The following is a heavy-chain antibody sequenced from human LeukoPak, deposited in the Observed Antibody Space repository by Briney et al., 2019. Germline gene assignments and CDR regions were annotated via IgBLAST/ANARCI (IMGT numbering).Heavy chain of an antibody. CDR1: GGSISSYY. J-gene: IGHJ4*02. Sequence: SETLSLTCTVSGGSISSYYWTWIRQPPGKGLEWLGYIYYSGSTSYNPSLKSRVTISLDTSKNQFSLRLTSVTAEDTAVYYCARGWGGYCSGGSCYTFYYWGQGTLVTVSS. V-gene: IGHV4-59*01. CDR3: ARGWGGYCSGGSCYTFYY. CDR2: IYYSGST. D-gene: IGHD2-15*01.